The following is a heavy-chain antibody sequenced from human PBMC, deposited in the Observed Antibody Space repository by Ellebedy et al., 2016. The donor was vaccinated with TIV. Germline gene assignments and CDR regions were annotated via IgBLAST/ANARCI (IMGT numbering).Heavy chain of an antibody. J-gene: IGHJ6*02. Sequence: SETLSLXCSVSGGSINSDNSYWVWIRQSPGKGLEWIASMHYSGSTYYNPSLKSRVTMSVDTSRNQFSLSLTSVTAADTAVYYCGRDPTTDFPGAAPDVWGQGTSVTVSS. CDR3: GRDPTTDFPGAAPDV. CDR2: MHYSGST. V-gene: IGHV4-39*07. CDR1: GGSINSDNSY. D-gene: IGHD1-1*01.